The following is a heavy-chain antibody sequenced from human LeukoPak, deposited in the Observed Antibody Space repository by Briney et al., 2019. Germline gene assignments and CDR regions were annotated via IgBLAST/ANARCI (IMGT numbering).Heavy chain of an antibody. CDR1: GFTFDDYG. D-gene: IGHD2-15*01. CDR2: ISSSGSSI. Sequence: PGGSLRLSCAASGFTFDDYGMNWVRQAPGKGLEWVSYISSSGSSIYYADSVKGRFTISRDNAKNSLYLQMNSLRAEDTAVYYCARDKYCSGGSCYSGVYDYWGQGTLVTVSS. V-gene: IGHV3-48*03. CDR3: ARDKYCSGGSCYSGVYDY. J-gene: IGHJ4*02.